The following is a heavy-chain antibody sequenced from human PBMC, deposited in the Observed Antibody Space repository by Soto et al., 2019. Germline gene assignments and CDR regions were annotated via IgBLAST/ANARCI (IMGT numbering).Heavy chain of an antibody. Sequence: GASVKVCCKASGYTFTSYGISWVRQAPGQGLEWMGWISAYNGNTNYAQKLQGRVTMTTDTSTSTAYMELRSLRSDDTAVYYCARDAVRFLEWSLAPFDYWGQGTLVTVSS. CDR2: ISAYNGNT. J-gene: IGHJ4*02. CDR1: GYTFTSYG. CDR3: ARDAVRFLEWSLAPFDY. V-gene: IGHV1-18*01. D-gene: IGHD3-3*01.